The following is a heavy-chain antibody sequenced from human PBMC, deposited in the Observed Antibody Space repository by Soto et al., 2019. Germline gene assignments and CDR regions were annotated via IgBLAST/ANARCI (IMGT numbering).Heavy chain of an antibody. CDR1: GFTFSSYA. J-gene: IGHJ6*03. CDR2: ISGSGGST. Sequence: GGSLRLSCAASGFTFSSYAMSWVRQAPGKGLEWVSAISGSGGSTYYADSVKGRFTISRDNSKNTLYLQMNSLRAEDTAVYYCAKVLAVAGPTGYYYYYMDVWGKGTTVTVSS. V-gene: IGHV3-23*01. CDR3: AKVLAVAGPTGYYYYYMDV. D-gene: IGHD6-19*01.